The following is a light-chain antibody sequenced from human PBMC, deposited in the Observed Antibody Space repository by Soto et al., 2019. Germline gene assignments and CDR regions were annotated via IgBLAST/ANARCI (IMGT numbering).Light chain of an antibody. CDR3: QQYAGSPET. CDR1: QNFGSKS. CDR2: GAS. V-gene: IGKV3-20*01. Sequence: PCEKATLSCRASQNFGSKSLAWYQQRPGQAPRLLIYGASIRASGSPDRFSGSGSGTDFTLTINRLEPEDFAVYYCQQYAGSPETFGQGTKVDIK. J-gene: IGKJ1*01.